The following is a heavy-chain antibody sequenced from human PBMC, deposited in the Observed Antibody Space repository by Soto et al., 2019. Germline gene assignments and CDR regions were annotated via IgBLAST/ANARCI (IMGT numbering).Heavy chain of an antibody. J-gene: IGHJ4*02. D-gene: IGHD6-25*01. Sequence: GGSLRLSCAASGFTLTSYDMTWVRQAPGKGLEWISHISTGRTAIYYADSVKGRFTISRDHAENSLFLHMHSLRDEDTAVYYCARVSARNFDFWGRGALVTVSS. CDR3: ARVSARNFDF. CDR1: GFTLTSYD. V-gene: IGHV3-48*02. CDR2: ISTGRTAI.